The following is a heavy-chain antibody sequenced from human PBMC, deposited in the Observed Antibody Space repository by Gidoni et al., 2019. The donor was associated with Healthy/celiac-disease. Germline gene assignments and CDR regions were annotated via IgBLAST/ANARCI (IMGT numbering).Heavy chain of an antibody. D-gene: IGHD2-21*02. Sequence: EVQLVESGGGLVKPGGSLRLACAASGFTFRNAWMHGVRQAPGKGLEWVGRIKSKTDGGKTDYASPVKGRFTISRDESKNTLYLQMNSLKTEDTAVYYCTTENGVGGVVTAIWEKDVWGQGTTVTVSS. CDR1: GFTFRNAW. J-gene: IGHJ6*02. CDR3: TTENGVGGVVTAIWEKDV. V-gene: IGHV3-15*07. CDR2: IKSKTDGGKT.